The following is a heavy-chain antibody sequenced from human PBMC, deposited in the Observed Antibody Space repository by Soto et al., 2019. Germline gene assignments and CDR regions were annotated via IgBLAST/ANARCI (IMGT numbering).Heavy chain of an antibody. CDR2: ISYDGSNK. V-gene: IGHV3-30-3*01. Sequence: GGSLRLSCAASGFTFSSYAMHWVRQAPGKGLEWVAVISYDGSNKYYADSVKGRFTISRDNSKNTLYLQMNSLRAEDTAVYYCARGLNSGSYNWFDPWGQGTLVTVSS. J-gene: IGHJ5*02. CDR3: ARGLNSGSYNWFDP. D-gene: IGHD1-26*01. CDR1: GFTFSSYA.